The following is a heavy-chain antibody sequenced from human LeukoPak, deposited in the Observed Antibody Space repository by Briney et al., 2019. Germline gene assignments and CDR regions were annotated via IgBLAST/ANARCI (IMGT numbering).Heavy chain of an antibody. CDR3: ARLGDSSGYYAFDY. CDR2: IYHSGST. V-gene: IGHV4-4*02. J-gene: IGHJ4*02. D-gene: IGHD3-22*01. Sequence: SETLSLTCAVSGGSISSSNWWSWVRQPPGKGLEWIGEIYHSGSTNYNPSLKSRVTISVDKSKNHFSLKLSSVTAADTAVYYCARLGDSSGYYAFDYWGQGTLVTVSS. CDR1: GGSISSSNW.